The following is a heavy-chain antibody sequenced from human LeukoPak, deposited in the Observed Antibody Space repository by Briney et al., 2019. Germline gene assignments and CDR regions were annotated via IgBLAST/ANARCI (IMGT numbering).Heavy chain of an antibody. CDR1: GYTFTSYY. CDR3: ARDEGVGATTLAFDI. J-gene: IGHJ3*02. V-gene: IGHV1-46*01. CDR2: ISPSGGGT. D-gene: IGHD1-26*01. Sequence: ASVKVSCKSSGYTFTSYYIHWVRQAPGQGLGWMGIISPSGGGTGYAQNFQGRVTMTRDTSISTAYMELSRLRSDDTAVYYCARDEGVGATTLAFDIWGQGTMVTVSS.